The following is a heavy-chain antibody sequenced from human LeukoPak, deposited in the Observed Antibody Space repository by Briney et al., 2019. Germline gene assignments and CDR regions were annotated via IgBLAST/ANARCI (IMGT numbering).Heavy chain of an antibody. J-gene: IGHJ4*02. CDR1: GFTFSGYW. CDR2: IDGSVK. Sequence: PGGSLRLSCAASGFTFSGYWMSWVRQAPGKGLEWVANIDGSVKHYVDSAKGRFTISRDNAKNSLYLQMNYLRAEDTALYYCATSDDSSGSDWGQGILVTVSS. V-gene: IGHV3-7*01. D-gene: IGHD3-22*01. CDR3: ATSDDSSGSD.